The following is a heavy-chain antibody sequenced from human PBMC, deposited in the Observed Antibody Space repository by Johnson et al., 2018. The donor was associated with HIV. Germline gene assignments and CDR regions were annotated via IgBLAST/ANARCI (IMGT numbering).Heavy chain of an antibody. CDR1: GFTFSSYG. CDR2: IWYDGSSK. CDR3: AKPAGGGIAARNAFDI. Sequence: QVQLVESGGGVVQPGRSLRLSCAASGFTFSSYGMHWVRQAPGKGLEWVAVIWYDGSSKYYADSVKGRFTISRDNSKNTLYLQMNSRRAEDTAVYHCAKPAGGGIAARNAFDIWGQGTMVTVSS. D-gene: IGHD6-6*01. J-gene: IGHJ3*02. V-gene: IGHV3-33*06.